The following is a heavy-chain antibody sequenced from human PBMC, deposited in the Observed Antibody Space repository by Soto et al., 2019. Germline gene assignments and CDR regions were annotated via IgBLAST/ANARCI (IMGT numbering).Heavy chain of an antibody. Sequence: GGSQRLSCVVSGFIPSSYSMSWVRQAPGKGLEWVSGISGSGGATSYADSVKGRFTISRDNSKNTLYLQMNSLSAEDTAIYYCAKDAIMVSSSFNYFDFWGQGALVTVSS. V-gene: IGHV3-23*01. CDR3: AKDAIMVSSSFNYFDF. D-gene: IGHD6-13*01. J-gene: IGHJ4*02. CDR2: ISGSGGAT. CDR1: GFIPSSYS.